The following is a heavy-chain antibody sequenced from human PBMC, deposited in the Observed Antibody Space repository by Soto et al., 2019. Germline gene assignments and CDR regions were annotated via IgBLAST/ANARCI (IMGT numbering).Heavy chain of an antibody. CDR2: ISAYNGNT. J-gene: IGHJ6*02. D-gene: IGHD2-2*01. V-gene: IGHV1-18*01. CDR1: GYTFTSYG. CDR3: ARDNPFYCSITSCPDYYYYCMDV. Sequence: ASVKVSCKASGYTFTSYGISWVRQAPGQGLEWMGWISAYNGNTNYAQKLQGRVTMTTDTSTSTAYMELRSLRSDDTAVYYCARDNPFYCSITSCPDYYYYCMDVWGQGTTVTVSS.